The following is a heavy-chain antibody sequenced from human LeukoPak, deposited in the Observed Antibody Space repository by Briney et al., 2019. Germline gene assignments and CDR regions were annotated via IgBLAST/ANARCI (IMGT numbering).Heavy chain of an antibody. CDR3: ARGRGQWELLGHFDY. CDR1: GFTFSSYW. CDR2: IKQDGSEK. Sequence: PGGSLRLSCAASGFTFSSYWMRWVRQAPGKGLEWVANIKQDGSEKYYVDSVKGRFTISRDNAKNSLYLQMNSLRAEDTAVYYCARGRGQWELLGHFDYWGQGTLVTVSS. J-gene: IGHJ4*02. V-gene: IGHV3-7*01. D-gene: IGHD1-26*01.